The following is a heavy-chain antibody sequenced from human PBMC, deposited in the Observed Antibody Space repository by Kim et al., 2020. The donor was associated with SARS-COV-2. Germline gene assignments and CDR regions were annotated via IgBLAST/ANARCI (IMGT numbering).Heavy chain of an antibody. Sequence: YYSTSLKRRLTISKDTSKNQVLLTMTNMDPVDTATYYCARISSSGWYYDYWGQGTLVTVSS. V-gene: IGHV2-70*01. J-gene: IGHJ4*02. CDR3: ARISSSGWYYDY. D-gene: IGHD6-19*01.